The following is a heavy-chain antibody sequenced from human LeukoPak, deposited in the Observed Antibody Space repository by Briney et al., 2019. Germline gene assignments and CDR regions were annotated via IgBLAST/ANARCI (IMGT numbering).Heavy chain of an antibody. CDR1: GGSFSDYY. CDR3: ARGGGLYSNYFRGIQYYYYYYMDV. J-gene: IGHJ6*03. CDR2: INHSGST. V-gene: IGHV4-34*01. D-gene: IGHD4-11*01. Sequence: PSETLSLTCAVYGGSFSDYYWGWIRQPPGKGLEWIGEINHSGSTNYNPSLKSRVTISVDTSKNQFSLKLSSVTAADTAVYYCARGGGLYSNYFRGIQYYYYYYMDVWGKGTTVTVSS.